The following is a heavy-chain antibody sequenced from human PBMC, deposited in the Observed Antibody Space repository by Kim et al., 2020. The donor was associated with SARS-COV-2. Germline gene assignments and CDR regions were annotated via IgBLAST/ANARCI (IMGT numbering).Heavy chain of an antibody. J-gene: IGHJ4*02. V-gene: IGHV1-2*02. CDR2: INPNGGGT. CDR3: ARGGSGGFGFDY. Sequence: ASVKVSCKAFGYSFIGYYMHWVRQAPGQGLEWMGWINPNGGGTNYAQKFQGRVTMTRDTSISTAYMELSSLRSDDTAVYYCARGGSGGFGFDYWGQGTLVTVSS. D-gene: IGHD3-10*01. CDR1: GYSFIGYY.